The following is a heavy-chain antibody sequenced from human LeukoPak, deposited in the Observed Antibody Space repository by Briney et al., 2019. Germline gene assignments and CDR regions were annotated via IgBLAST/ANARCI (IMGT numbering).Heavy chain of an antibody. CDR3: ASSVYYDSPQGWFDP. CDR2: INPSGGST. V-gene: IGHV1-46*01. D-gene: IGHD3-22*01. Sequence: ASVKVSCKASGYTFTSYYMHWVRQAPGQGLEWMGIINPSGGSTSYAQRFQGRVTMTRSMSTSTVYMELSSLRSEDTAVYYCASSVYYDSPQGWFDPWGQGTLVTVSS. CDR1: GYTFTSYY. J-gene: IGHJ5*02.